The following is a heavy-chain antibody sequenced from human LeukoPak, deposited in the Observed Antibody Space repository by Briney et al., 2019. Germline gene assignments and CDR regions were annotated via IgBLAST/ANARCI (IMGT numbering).Heavy chain of an antibody. CDR3: AKRPPGGSYYFDY. CDR2: ITRASNT. V-gene: IGHV3-23*01. J-gene: IGHJ4*02. CDR1: GVTFSSFA. D-gene: IGHD1-26*01. Sequence: PGGSLRLSCAASGVTFSSFAMNWVRQAPGKGLEWVSTITRASNTYYADSVKGRFTISRDNSESTLYLQMNSLRAEDTAVYYCAKRPPGGSYYFDYWGQGTLVTVSS.